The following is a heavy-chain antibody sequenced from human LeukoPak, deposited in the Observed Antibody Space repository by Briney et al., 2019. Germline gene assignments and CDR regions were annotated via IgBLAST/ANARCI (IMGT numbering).Heavy chain of an antibody. CDR2: INHGGGT. D-gene: IGHD3-22*01. V-gene: IGHV4-34*01. Sequence: KPSETLSLTCAVYGGSFSDYFWNWIRQPPGKGLEWIGEINHGGGTRYNPSLKSRATISVDTSKNQFSLKLNSVTAADTAVYYCARRRSHLNSVPPDSRAIDLWGHGILVTVSS. J-gene: IGHJ3*01. CDR1: GGSFSDYF. CDR3: ARRRSHLNSVPPDSRAIDL.